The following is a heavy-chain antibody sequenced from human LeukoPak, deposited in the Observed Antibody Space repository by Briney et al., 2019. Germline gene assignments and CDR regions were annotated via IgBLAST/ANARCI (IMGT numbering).Heavy chain of an antibody. J-gene: IGHJ4*02. CDR2: ISSSGSTI. Sequence: GGSLRLSCAASGFTFSSYEMNWVRQTPGKGLGWVSYISSSGSTIYYADFVKGRFTISRDNAKNSLYLQMNSLRADDTAVYYCARSYLIRYSGYANFDYWGQGTLVTVSS. D-gene: IGHD5-12*01. CDR1: GFTFSSYE. CDR3: ARSYLIRYSGYANFDY. V-gene: IGHV3-48*03.